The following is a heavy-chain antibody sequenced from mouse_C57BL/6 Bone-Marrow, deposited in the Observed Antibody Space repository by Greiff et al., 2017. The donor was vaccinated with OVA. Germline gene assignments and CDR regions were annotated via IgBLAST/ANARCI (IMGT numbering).Heavy chain of an antibody. V-gene: IGHV1-69*01. D-gene: IGHD1-1*01. CDR2: IDPSDSYT. J-gene: IGHJ2*01. Sequence: QVQLQQPGAELVMPGASVKLSCKASGYTFTSYWMHWVKQRPGQGLEWIGEIDPSDSYTNYNQKFKGKSTLTVDKSSSTAYMQLSSLTSEDSAVYYCARGTTVRDYFDYWGQGITLTVSS. CDR3: ARGTTVRDYFDY. CDR1: GYTFTSYW.